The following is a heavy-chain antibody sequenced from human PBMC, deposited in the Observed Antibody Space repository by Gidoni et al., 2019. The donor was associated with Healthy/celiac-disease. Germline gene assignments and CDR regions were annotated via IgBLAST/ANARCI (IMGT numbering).Heavy chain of an antibody. J-gene: IGHJ4*02. D-gene: IGHD6-13*01. CDR2: IYSGGSK. CDR3: ARDNIAAAGGFDY. Sequence: EVQLVESGGGLVQPGGSLRLSCSASGFTVSSNYMSWVRQAPGKGLEWVSVIYSGGSKYYADSVKGRFTISRDNSKNTLYLQMNSLRAEDTAVYYCARDNIAAAGGFDYWGQGTLVTVSS. CDR1: GFTVSSNY. V-gene: IGHV3-66*01.